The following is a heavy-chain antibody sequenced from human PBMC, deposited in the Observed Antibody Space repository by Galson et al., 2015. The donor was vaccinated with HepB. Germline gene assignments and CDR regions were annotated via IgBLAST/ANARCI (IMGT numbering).Heavy chain of an antibody. D-gene: IGHD6-19*01. CDR3: AKDPYLYHALAGNMAGFDY. V-gene: IGHV3-30*18. CDR2: ISYDGRNK. Sequence: SLRLSCAGSGFIFRHHAMAWIRQAPGKGLEWVTAISYDGRNKHYADSVKGRFTISRDNSKNMVYLQMNSLRAEDTALYYCAKDPYLYHALAGNMAGFDYWGQGTLVTVSS. J-gene: IGHJ4*02. CDR1: GFIFRHHA.